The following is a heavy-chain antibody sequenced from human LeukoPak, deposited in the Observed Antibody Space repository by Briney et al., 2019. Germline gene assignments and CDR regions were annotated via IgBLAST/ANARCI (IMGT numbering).Heavy chain of an antibody. Sequence: SETLSLTCTVSGGSISSYYWSWIRQPPGKGLEWIGSIYYSGSTYYNPSLKSRVTISVDTSKNQFSLKLSSVTAADTAVYYCARHRGPLGFGPWGNWFDPWGQGTLVTVSS. J-gene: IGHJ5*02. CDR2: IYYSGST. CDR1: GGSISSYY. D-gene: IGHD3-16*01. CDR3: ARHRGPLGFGPWGNWFDP. V-gene: IGHV4-59*05.